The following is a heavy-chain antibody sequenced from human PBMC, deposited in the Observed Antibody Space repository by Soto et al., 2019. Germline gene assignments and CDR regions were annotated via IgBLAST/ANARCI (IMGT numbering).Heavy chain of an antibody. CDR3: ARSGARVAGPSYYYYHGMDV. CDR1: GGSISSSSYY. J-gene: IGHJ6*02. D-gene: IGHD6-19*01. Sequence: SETLSLTCTVSGGSISSSSYYWGWIRQPPGKGLEWIGSIYYSGSTYYNPSLKSRVTISVDTSKNQFSLKLSSVTAADTAVYYCARSGARVAGPSYYYYHGMDVWGQGTTVT. V-gene: IGHV4-39*01. CDR2: IYYSGST.